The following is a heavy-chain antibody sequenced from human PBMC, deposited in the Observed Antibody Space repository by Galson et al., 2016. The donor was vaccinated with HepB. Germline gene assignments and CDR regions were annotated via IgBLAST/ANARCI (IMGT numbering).Heavy chain of an antibody. CDR2: ISGSGGNT. CDR3: AKVPADGYTYWYFDL. CDR1: GFTFRTYA. J-gene: IGHJ2*01. Sequence: SLRLSCAASGFTFRTYAMNWARQAPGKGLEWVSSISGSGGNTYYADSVKGRFTVSRDNSKSTLYLQMNSLTVDDTAVYYCAKVPADGYTYWYFDLWGRGTLVTVSS. D-gene: IGHD5-24*01. V-gene: IGHV3-23*01.